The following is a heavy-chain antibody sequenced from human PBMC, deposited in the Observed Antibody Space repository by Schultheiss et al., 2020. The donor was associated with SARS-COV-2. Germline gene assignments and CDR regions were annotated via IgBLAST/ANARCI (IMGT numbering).Heavy chain of an antibody. D-gene: IGHD6-13*01. Sequence: GGSLRLSCAASGLTFKTFGMYWVRQAPGKGLEWVAVISYDGSNKYYADSVKGRFTISRDNSKNTLYLQMNSLKTEDTAVYYCTTDAPMYSSSWYLYYYYGMDVWGQGTTVTVSS. J-gene: IGHJ6*02. CDR2: ISYDGSNK. CDR3: TTDAPMYSSSWYLYYYYGMDV. CDR1: GLTFKTFG. V-gene: IGHV3-30*03.